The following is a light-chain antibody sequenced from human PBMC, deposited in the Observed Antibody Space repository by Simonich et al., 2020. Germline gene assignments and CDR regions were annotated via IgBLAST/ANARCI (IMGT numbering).Light chain of an antibody. J-gene: IGLJ3*02. CDR2: DVS. CDR1: SSDVGGYNY. CDR3: SSYTISSTWV. V-gene: IGLV2-14*01. Sequence: QSALTQPASVSGSPGQSITISCTGTSSDVGGYNYVSWYQLHPGKAPKLMIYDVSKRPSGFSNRFSGSKSGNTASLTISGLQAEDESDYYCSSYTISSTWVFGGGTKLTVL.